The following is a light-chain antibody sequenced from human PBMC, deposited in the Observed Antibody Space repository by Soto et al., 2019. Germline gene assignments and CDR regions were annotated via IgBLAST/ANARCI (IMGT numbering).Light chain of an antibody. Sequence: EIMMTQSPVTLSVSPGESATLSCRASQSVNSNLSWSQQTPGHVPRVLIYGASTRATGIPASFIGNGFGTEFPVTASSLHPEGFAVYYCQQYNNWAYTFAPRTNVD. J-gene: IGKJ3*01. CDR2: GAS. V-gene: IGKV3-15*01. CDR1: QSVNSN. CDR3: QQYNNWAYT.